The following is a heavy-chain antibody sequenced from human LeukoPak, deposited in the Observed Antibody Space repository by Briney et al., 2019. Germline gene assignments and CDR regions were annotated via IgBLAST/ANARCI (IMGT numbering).Heavy chain of an antibody. J-gene: IGHJ4*02. CDR2: INHSGST. D-gene: IGHD3-10*01. V-gene: IGHV4-34*01. CDR1: GGSFSGYY. Sequence: PSETLSLTCAVYGGSFSGYYWSWIRQPPGKGLEWIGEINHSGSTNYNPSLKSRVAISVDTSKNQFSLKLSSVTAADTAVYYCARLGITMVRGVINSRRNDYWGQGTLVTVSS. CDR3: ARLGITMVRGVINSRRNDY.